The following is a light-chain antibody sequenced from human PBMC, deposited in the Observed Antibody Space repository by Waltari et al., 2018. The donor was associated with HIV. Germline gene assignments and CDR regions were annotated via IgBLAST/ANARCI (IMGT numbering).Light chain of an antibody. CDR3: MQDIHWRRT. Sequence: DVVMTQSPLSLPVTLGQPASISCRSSQSLVYSDGNTYLNWFQHRPGQSPRRLIYKVSKRDAGVPDRFSGSGSGTEFTLKISRVEAEDVGVYYCMQDIHWRRTFGQGTKLEIK. V-gene: IGKV2-30*01. CDR2: KVS. CDR1: QSLVYSDGNTY. J-gene: IGKJ2*01.